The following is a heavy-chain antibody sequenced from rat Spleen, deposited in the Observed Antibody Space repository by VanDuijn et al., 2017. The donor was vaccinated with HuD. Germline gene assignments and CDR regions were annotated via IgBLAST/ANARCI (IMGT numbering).Heavy chain of an antibody. CDR3: ASLYEYTSFDY. V-gene: IGHV5S10*01. CDR1: GFTFSDYN. CDR2: IIYDGSRT. J-gene: IGHJ2*01. D-gene: IGHD1-6*01. Sequence: EVQLVESGGGLVQPGRSLKLSCAASGFTFSDYNMAWVRQAPKKGLEWVATIIYDGSRTYYRDSVKGRFTISRDNAKNTQYLQMDSLRSEETATYYCASLYEYTSFDYWGQGVMVTVSS.